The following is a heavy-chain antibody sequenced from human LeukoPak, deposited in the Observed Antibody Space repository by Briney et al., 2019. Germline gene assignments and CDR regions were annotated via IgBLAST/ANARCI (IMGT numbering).Heavy chain of an antibody. CDR3: ARELGEELWSPRGLQTHSHCIDY. Sequence: PSESLSLTCTVSGGSISSSSYYWGWIRQPPGKGLEWIGSIYYSGSTYYNPSLKSRVTISVDTSKNQFSLKLSSVTAADTAGYYCARELGEELWSPRGLQTHSHCIDYWGQGTLVTVSS. V-gene: IGHV4-39*07. CDR1: GGSISSSSYY. D-gene: IGHD5-18*01. CDR2: IYYSGST. J-gene: IGHJ4*02.